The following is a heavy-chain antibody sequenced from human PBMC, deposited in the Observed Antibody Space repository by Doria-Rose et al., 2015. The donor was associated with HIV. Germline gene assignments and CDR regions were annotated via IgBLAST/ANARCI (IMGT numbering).Heavy chain of an antibody. V-gene: IGHV2-26*01. Sequence: QVQLVQSGPVLVKPTETLTLTCTVSGVSLSSPGMGVSWIRQPPGKALEWLANIFSDDERSYKTSLKSRLTLPRGTSKSQVVLTMTDMDPVDTATYYCARIKSSRWYHKYYFDFWGQGTLVIVSA. CDR1: GVSLSSPGMG. D-gene: IGHD6-13*01. CDR3: ARIKSSRWYHKYYFDF. CDR2: IFSDDER. J-gene: IGHJ4*02.